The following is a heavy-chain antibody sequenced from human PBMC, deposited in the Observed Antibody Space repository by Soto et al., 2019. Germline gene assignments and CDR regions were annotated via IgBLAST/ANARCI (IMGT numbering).Heavy chain of an antibody. CDR1: GYTFTDYA. V-gene: IGHV1-2*02. J-gene: IGHJ4*02. CDR3: ASSVGATTLCFDY. D-gene: IGHD1-26*01. CDR2: INPNSGGT. Sequence: ASVKVSCKASGYTFTDYAIHWVRQAPGQGLEWMGWINPNSGGTNYAQKFQGRVTMTRDTSISTAYMELSRLRSEDTAVYYCASSVGATTLCFDYWGQGTLVTVSS.